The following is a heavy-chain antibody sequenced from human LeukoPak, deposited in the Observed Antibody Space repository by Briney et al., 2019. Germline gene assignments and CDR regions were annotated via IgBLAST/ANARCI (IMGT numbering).Heavy chain of an antibody. J-gene: IGHJ4*02. V-gene: IGHV3-21*01. CDR1: GFTFSSYS. CDR2: ISSSSSYI. CDR3: ARESESSGWVKYFDY. Sequence: PGGSLRLSCAASGFTFSSYSMYWVRQAPGKGLEWVSSISSSSSYIYYADSVKGRFTISRDNAKNSLDLQMNSLRAEDTAVYYCARESESSGWVKYFDYWGQGTLVTVSS. D-gene: IGHD6-19*01.